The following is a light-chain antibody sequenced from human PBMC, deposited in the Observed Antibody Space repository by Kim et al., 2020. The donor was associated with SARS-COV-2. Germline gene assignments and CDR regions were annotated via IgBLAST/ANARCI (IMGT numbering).Light chain of an antibody. J-gene: IGKJ1*01. CDR3: QQYNNWPPWT. Sequence: EIVMTQSPATLSVSPGERVTLSCRASQSVNIYLAWFQHKPGQAPRLLIYGASTRAPGISDRFSGSGSGTDFTLTISSLQSEDFAVYYCQQYNNWPPWTFGQGTKVEIK. CDR2: GAS. V-gene: IGKV3D-15*01. CDR1: QSVNIY.